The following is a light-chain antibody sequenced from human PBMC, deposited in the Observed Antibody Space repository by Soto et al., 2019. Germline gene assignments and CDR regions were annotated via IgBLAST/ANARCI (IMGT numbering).Light chain of an antibody. CDR2: GAS. CDR1: QSVSSN. J-gene: IGKJ1*01. CDR3: HQYSNWPPET. V-gene: IGKV3-15*01. Sequence: EIVMTQSPATLSVSPGERATLSCRASQSVSSNLAWYHQKPGQAPRLLIYGASTRATGIPAMFSGSGSGTEFTLTISSLQSEHFEVYYCHQYSNWPPETFGQGTKVEI.